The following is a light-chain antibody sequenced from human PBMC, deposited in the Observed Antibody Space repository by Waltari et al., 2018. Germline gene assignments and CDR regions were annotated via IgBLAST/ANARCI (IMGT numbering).Light chain of an antibody. V-gene: IGKV1-5*03. CDR3: QQYNSYPWT. CDR1: QSISSG. J-gene: IGKJ1*01. Sequence: DIQMTQSPSTLPASVGYRVTITCRASQSISSGLAWYQQKPGKAPKLLIYRASTLESGVPSRFSGSGSGTELTLTISSLQPDDFATYYCQQYNSYPWTFGQGTKVEIK. CDR2: RAS.